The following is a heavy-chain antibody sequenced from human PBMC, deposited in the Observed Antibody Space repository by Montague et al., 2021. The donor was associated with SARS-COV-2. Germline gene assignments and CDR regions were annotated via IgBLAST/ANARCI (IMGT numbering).Heavy chain of an antibody. CDR2: KYYSGST. D-gene: IGHD3-3*01. J-gene: IGHJ4*02. CDR3: ATLPPSITIFGVVQGYYFDD. Sequence: SETLSFTCTVSGASISSRSYYWGWIRQPPGKGLEWIGFKYYSGSTYYNPTLKSRVTISVDTSKNQFSLKLSSVTAADTAVYYCATLPPSITIFGVVQGYYFDDWGQGTLVTVSS. CDR1: GASISSRSYY. V-gene: IGHV4-39*01.